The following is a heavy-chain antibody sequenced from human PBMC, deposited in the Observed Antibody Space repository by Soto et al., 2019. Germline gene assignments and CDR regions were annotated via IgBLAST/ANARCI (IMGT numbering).Heavy chain of an antibody. Sequence: QVQLQESGPGLVKPSQTLSLTCTVSGGSISSGGYYWSWIRQHPGKGLEWIGYIYSSGSTYYNPSLKSRVTISVDTSKNQFSLKLSSVTAADTAGYYCARDSSPPSGYFDYWGQGTLVTVSS. V-gene: IGHV4-31*03. CDR2: IYSSGST. D-gene: IGHD6-13*01. CDR1: GGSISSGGYY. CDR3: ARDSSPPSGYFDY. J-gene: IGHJ4*02.